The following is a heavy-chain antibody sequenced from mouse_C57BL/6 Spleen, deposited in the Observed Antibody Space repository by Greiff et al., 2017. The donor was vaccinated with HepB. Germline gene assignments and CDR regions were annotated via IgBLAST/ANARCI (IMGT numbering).Heavy chain of an antibody. CDR1: GYSITSGYY. Sequence: VQLQESGPGLVKPSQSLSLTCSVTGYSITSGYYWNWIRQFPGNKLEWMGYISYDGSNNYNPSLKNRISITRDTSKNQFFLKLNSVTTEDTATYYCARDRTYYFDYWGQGTTLTVSS. J-gene: IGHJ2*01. V-gene: IGHV3-6*01. CDR3: ARDRTYYFDY. CDR2: ISYDGSN.